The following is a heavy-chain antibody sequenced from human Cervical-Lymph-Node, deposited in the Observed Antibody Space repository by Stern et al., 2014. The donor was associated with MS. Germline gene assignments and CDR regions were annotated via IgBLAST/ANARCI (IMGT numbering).Heavy chain of an antibody. CDR3: ARDGSGWCPDY. V-gene: IGHV3-33*01. J-gene: IGHJ4*02. Sequence: VQLVEYGGGVVQPGRSLRLSCATSGFTFRRYGIHWVRQAPGKGLEGGAIIRTDGSDQVYADSVKVRFTVSRDNSRNTVFLQMNSLGDDDTAVYYCARDGSGWCPDYWGQGTLVTVSS. D-gene: IGHD6-19*01. CDR1: GFTFRRYG. CDR2: IRTDGSDQ.